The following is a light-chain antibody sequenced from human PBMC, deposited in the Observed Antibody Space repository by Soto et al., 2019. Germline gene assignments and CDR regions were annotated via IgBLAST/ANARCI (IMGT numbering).Light chain of an antibody. Sequence: DTVMTQSPDSLAVSLGERATINCKASQSIFHSSNNKNFLAWYQQKPGQPPILLIVWASARESGVPDRFSGSESGTEFTLTISSLQAEDVGVYYCQQYLHAPFTFGPGT. CDR1: QSIFHSSNNKNF. CDR3: QQYLHAPFT. CDR2: WAS. J-gene: IGKJ3*01. V-gene: IGKV4-1*01.